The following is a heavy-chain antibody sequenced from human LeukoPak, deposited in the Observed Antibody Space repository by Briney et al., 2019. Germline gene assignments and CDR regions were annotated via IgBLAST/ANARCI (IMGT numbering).Heavy chain of an antibody. D-gene: IGHD3-22*01. CDR2: IYYSGST. Sequence: SETLPLTCTVSGGSISSSSYYWGWIRQPPGKGLEWIGSIYYSGSTYYNPSLKSRVTISVDTSKNQFSLKLSSVTAADTAVYYCARVRWMIVVDWGQGTLVTVSS. J-gene: IGHJ4*02. CDR1: GGSISSSSYY. V-gene: IGHV4-39*01. CDR3: ARVRWMIVVD.